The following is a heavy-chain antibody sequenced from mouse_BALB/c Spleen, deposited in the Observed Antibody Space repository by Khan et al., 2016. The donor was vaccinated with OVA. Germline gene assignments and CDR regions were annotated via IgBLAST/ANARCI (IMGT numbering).Heavy chain of an antibody. Sequence: EVELVESGGGLVKPGGSLKLSCAASGFTFSDYYMYWVRQTPEKRLEWVATISDGGSYTYYPDSVKGRFTISRDNAKNNLYLRMSSLQSEDTAMYYCARAGYGGFAYWGQGTLVTVSA. V-gene: IGHV5-4*02. CDR3: ARAGYGGFAY. CDR2: ISDGGSYT. D-gene: IGHD1-1*02. CDR1: GFTFSDYY. J-gene: IGHJ3*01.